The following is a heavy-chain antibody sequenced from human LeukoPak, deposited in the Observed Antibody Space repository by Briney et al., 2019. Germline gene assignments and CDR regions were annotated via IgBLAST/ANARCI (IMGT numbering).Heavy chain of an antibody. J-gene: IGHJ4*02. CDR2: IFSSGSA. Sequence: SETLSLTCTVSGGSISGYYWSWIRQPPVKGLEWIGYIFSSGSAAYNPSLRSRVTASIDTSKNQFSLKLNSVTAADTAVYYCARWYCSGGTCFHLDDWGQGTLVTVSS. V-gene: IGHV4-59*08. CDR1: GGSISGYY. CDR3: ARWYCSGGTCFHLDD. D-gene: IGHD2-15*01.